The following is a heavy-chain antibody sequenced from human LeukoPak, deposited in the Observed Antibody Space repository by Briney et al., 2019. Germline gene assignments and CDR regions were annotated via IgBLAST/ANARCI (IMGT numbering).Heavy chain of an antibody. CDR2: ISYDGSNK. J-gene: IGHJ3*02. CDR3: AREDIVATIGFDDAFDI. CDR1: GFTFSSYA. Sequence: GGSLRLSCAASGFTFSSYAMHWVRQAPGKGLEWVAVISYDGSNKYYADSVKGRFTISRDNAKNSLYLQMNSLRAEDTAVYYCAREDIVATIGFDDAFDIWGQGTMVTVSS. D-gene: IGHD5-12*01. V-gene: IGHV3-30*04.